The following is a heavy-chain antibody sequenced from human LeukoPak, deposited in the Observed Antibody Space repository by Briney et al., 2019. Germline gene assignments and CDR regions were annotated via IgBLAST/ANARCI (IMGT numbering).Heavy chain of an antibody. D-gene: IGHD3-22*01. J-gene: IGHJ4*02. CDR1: GGSISSYY. V-gene: IGHV4-4*07. Sequence: PSETLSLTCTVSGGSISSYYWSWIRQPAGKGLEWIGRIYTSGCTNYNPFLKSRVIMSVDTSKNQFSLKLSSVTAADTAVYYCARDLGVPNYDSSGSYFDYWGQGTLVTVSS. CDR2: IYTSGCT. CDR3: ARDLGVPNYDSSGSYFDY.